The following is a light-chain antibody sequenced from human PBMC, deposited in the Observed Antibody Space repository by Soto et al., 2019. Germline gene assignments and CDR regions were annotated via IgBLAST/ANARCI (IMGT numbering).Light chain of an antibody. CDR2: GAS. J-gene: IGKJ1*01. CDR1: QSVSSSY. Sequence: IVLTQSPGTLSLSPGERSTLSCRASQSVSSSYLAWYQQKPGQAPRLLIYGASSRATGIPDRFSGSGSGTEFTLTISRLEPEDFTVYYCHHYETFGQGTKVDIK. V-gene: IGKV3-20*01. CDR3: HHYET.